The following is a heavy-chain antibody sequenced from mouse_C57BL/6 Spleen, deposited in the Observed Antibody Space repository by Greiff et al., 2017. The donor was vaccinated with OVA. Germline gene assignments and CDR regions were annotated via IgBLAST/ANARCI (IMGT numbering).Heavy chain of an antibody. CDR2: IYPRDGST. Sequence: VQLQESGPELVKPGASVKLSCKASGYTFTSYDINWVKQRPGQGLEWIGWIYPRDGSTKYTEKFKGKATLTVDTSSSTAYMELHSLTSEDSAVYFCARRDYYGSSLYFDYWGQGTTLTVSS. CDR3: ARRDYYGSSLYFDY. D-gene: IGHD1-1*01. CDR1: GYTFTSYD. J-gene: IGHJ2*01. V-gene: IGHV1-85*01.